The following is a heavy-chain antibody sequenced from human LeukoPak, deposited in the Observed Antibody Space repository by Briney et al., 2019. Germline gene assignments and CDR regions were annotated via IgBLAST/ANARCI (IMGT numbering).Heavy chain of an antibody. CDR1: GFTFEDYA. J-gene: IGHJ4*02. V-gene: IGHV3-43*02. Sequence: GGSLRLSCAVSGFTFEDYAMHWVRQAPGKGLEWVSLISRDGSSTYYADSVKGRFTISRDNSENSLYLQMNSLRTGDTALYYCAKDWSGGWTYFDYWGQGTLVTVSS. CDR2: ISRDGSST. D-gene: IGHD3-3*01. CDR3: AKDWSGGWTYFDY.